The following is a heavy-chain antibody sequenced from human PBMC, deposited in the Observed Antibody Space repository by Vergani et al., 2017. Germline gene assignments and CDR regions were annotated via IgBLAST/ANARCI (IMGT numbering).Heavy chain of an antibody. CDR3: VRVVGDYVWGSYRYAHDNWFDP. CDR2: IKQDGSEK. V-gene: IGHV3-7*01. CDR1: GFTFSSYW. D-gene: IGHD3-16*02. Sequence: EVQLVESGGGLVQPGGSLRLSCAASGFTFSSYWMSWVRQAPGKGLEWVANIKQDGSEKYYVDSVKGRFTISRDNAKNSLYLQMNSLRAEDTAVYYCVRVVGDYVWGSYRYAHDNWFDPWGQGTLVTVSS. J-gene: IGHJ5*02.